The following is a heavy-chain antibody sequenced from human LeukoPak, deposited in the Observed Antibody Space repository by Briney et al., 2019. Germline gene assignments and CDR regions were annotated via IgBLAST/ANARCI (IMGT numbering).Heavy chain of an antibody. J-gene: IGHJ5*02. CDR3: ARDLIENIAAAETPNSWFDP. V-gene: IGHV4-39*07. D-gene: IGHD6-13*01. Sequence: SETLSLTCTVSGGSISSSSYYWGWIRQPPGKGLEWIGSIYYNGSTYYNPSLKSRVTISVDTSKNQFSLKLSSVTAADTAVYYCARDLIENIAAAETPNSWFDPWGQGTLVTVSS. CDR2: IYYNGST. CDR1: GGSISSSSYY.